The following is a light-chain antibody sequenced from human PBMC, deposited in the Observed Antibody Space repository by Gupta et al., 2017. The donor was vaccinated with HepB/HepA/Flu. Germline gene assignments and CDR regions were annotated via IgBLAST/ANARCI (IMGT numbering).Light chain of an antibody. Sequence: DIQMTQSPSSLSASVGDRVTITCRASQTIRNYLAWYQQKPGKVPKLLIYAASTLQAGVPSRFSGSGIGTDFTLTISSLQPEDVAIYYCQKDNSPPITFGQGTRLEIK. J-gene: IGKJ5*01. CDR2: AAS. CDR3: QKDNSPPIT. V-gene: IGKV1-27*01. CDR1: QTIRNY.